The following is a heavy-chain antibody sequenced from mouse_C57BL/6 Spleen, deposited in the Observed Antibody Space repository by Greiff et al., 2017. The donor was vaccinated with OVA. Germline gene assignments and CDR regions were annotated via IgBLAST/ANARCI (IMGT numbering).Heavy chain of an antibody. J-gene: IGHJ3*01. CDR1: GFNIKDDY. V-gene: IGHV14-4*01. D-gene: IGHD2-1*01. CDR3: TFYGKRFAY. Sequence: VQLQQSGAELVRPGASVKLSCTASGFNIKDDYMHWVKQRPEQGLEWIGWIDPENGDTEYASKFQGKATITADTSSNTAYLQLSSLTSEDTAVYYCTFYGKRFAYWDQGTLVTVSA. CDR2: IDPENGDT.